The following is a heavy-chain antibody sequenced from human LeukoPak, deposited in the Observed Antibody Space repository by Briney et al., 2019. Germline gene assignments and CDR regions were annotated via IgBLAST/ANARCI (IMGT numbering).Heavy chain of an antibody. V-gene: IGHV1-69*04. CDR1: GGTFSSYA. CDR2: IIPILGIA. D-gene: IGHD5-18*01. CDR3: ARSCDRLDTQRGYVDY. Sequence: ASVKVSCKASGGTFSSYALSWVRQAPGQGLEWMGRIIPILGIANYAQKFQGRVTMTRDTSTSTVYMELSSLRSEDTAVYYCARSCDRLDTQRGYVDYWGQGTLVTVSS. J-gene: IGHJ4*02.